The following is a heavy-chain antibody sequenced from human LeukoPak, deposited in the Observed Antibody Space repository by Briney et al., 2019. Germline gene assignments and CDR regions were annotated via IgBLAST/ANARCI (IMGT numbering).Heavy chain of an antibody. J-gene: IGHJ4*02. V-gene: IGHV3-23*01. CDR3: AKAPHNYDFWSGYYFFDY. CDR1: GLTFSSYA. D-gene: IGHD3-3*01. Sequence: GGSLRLSCAASGLTFSSYAMSWVRQAPGKGLEWVPAISGSGGSTYYADSVKGRFTISRDNSKNTLYLQMNSLRAEDTAVYYCAKAPHNYDFWSGYYFFDYWGQGTLVTVSS. CDR2: ISGSGGST.